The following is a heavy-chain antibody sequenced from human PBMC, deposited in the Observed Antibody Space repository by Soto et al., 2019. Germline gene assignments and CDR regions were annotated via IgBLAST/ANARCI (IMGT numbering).Heavy chain of an antibody. Sequence: QVHLVESGGGVVQPGRSLRLSCAASGLTFSSAGMHWVRQAPGKGLDWVAVISNDGSSESYADSVKGRFSISRDNSQNTLYLQMNSLRAEDTAVYYCAKDKGRTAIDYWGQGTLVTVSS. CDR1: GLTFSSAG. CDR2: ISNDGSSE. CDR3: AKDKGRTAIDY. V-gene: IGHV3-30*18. J-gene: IGHJ4*02.